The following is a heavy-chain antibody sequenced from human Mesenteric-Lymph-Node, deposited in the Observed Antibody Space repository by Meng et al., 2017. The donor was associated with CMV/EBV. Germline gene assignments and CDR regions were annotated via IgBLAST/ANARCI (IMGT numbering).Heavy chain of an antibody. CDR3: GRRPRTSSSWGSVIDY. Sequence: YGGCFSGYYWSWVRRPPWKGLEWIGDINHSGSTNYNPSLKSRVTISVDTSKNQFSLKLSSVTTADTAVYYCGRRPRTSSSWGSVIDYWGQGTLVTVSS. D-gene: IGHD6-13*01. V-gene: IGHV4-34*01. J-gene: IGHJ4*02. CDR2: INHSGST. CDR1: GGCFSGYY.